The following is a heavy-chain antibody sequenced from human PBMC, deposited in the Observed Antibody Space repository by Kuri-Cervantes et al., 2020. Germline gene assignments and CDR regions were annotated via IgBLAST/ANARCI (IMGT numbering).Heavy chain of an antibody. Sequence: ASVKVSCKASGYTFTSYGISWARQATGQGLEWMGWMNPNSGNTGYAQKFQGRVTMTRDTSISTAYMELSRLRSDDTAVYYCAREQTTGYFDYWGQGTLVTVSS. J-gene: IGHJ4*02. CDR2: MNPNSGNT. CDR1: GYTFTSYG. D-gene: IGHD4-11*01. CDR3: AREQTTGYFDY. V-gene: IGHV1-8*02.